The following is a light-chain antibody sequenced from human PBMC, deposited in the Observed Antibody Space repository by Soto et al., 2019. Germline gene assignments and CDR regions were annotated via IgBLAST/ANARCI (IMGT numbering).Light chain of an antibody. CDR2: KAS. V-gene: IGKV1-5*03. CDR3: QQYNSYPLT. J-gene: IGKJ4*01. Sequence: DIQMTQSPSTLSASVGDRVTITCRASQSFSNWLAWYQQKPGKAPKLLIYKASSLESGVPSRFRDTGSGTEVTLTISSLQPDDCASYYCQQYNSYPLTFGGGNKVEIK. CDR1: QSFSNW.